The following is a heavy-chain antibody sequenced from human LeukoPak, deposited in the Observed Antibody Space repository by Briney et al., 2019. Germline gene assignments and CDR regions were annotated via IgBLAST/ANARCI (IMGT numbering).Heavy chain of an antibody. V-gene: IGHV3-66*01. CDR2: IYSGGST. CDR3: ARALGIGPMGYYFDY. D-gene: IGHD3-10*01. J-gene: IGHJ4*02. CDR1: GFTVRNNY. Sequence: GGSLRLSCAASGFTVRNNYMSWVRQAPGKGLEWVSLIYSGGSTYYADSVKGRFTISRDNSNNTVYLQMNSLRAEDTAVYYCARALGIGPMGYYFDYWGQGTLVTVSS.